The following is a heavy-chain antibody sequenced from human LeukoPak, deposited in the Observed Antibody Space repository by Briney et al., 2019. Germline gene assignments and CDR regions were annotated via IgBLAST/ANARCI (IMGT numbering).Heavy chain of an antibody. Sequence: SETLSLTCTVSGYSISSGYYWGWIRQPPGKGLEWIGSIYHSGSTYYNSSLKSRVTISVDTSKNQFSLKLSSVTAADTAIYYCARGVVAAAGRTFDFWGQGTLVTVSS. CDR2: IYHSGST. V-gene: IGHV4-38-2*02. CDR1: GYSISSGYY. D-gene: IGHD6-13*01. CDR3: ARGVVAAAGRTFDF. J-gene: IGHJ4*02.